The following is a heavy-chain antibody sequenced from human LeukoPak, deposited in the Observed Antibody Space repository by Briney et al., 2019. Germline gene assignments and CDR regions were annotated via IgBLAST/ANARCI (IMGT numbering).Heavy chain of an antibody. J-gene: IGHJ5*02. CDR2: IYYSGST. V-gene: IGHV4-59*01. D-gene: IGHD6-19*01. CDR3: ARGSSGWYRGWFDP. CDR1: GGSISSYY. Sequence: SSETLSLTCTVSGGSISSYYWSWIRQPPGKGLEWIGYIYYSGSTNYNPSLKSRVTISVDTSKNQFSLKLSSVTAADTAVYYCARGSSGWYRGWFDPWGQGTLVTVSS.